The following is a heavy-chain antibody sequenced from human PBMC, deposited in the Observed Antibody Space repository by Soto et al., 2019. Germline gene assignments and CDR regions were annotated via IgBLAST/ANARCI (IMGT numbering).Heavy chain of an antibody. Sequence: SETLSHTCTFSGHSIHSGAYYWTWIRQLPGKGLEWIGDISDTGNTFYNPSLRSRLTMSLDTSKNHFSLKLSSVTAADTAVYYCARVWVLYSSGQSDYWGQGTLVTVSS. CDR2: ISDTGNT. V-gene: IGHV4-31*03. CDR3: ARVWVLYSSGQSDY. J-gene: IGHJ4*02. CDR1: GHSIHSGAYY. D-gene: IGHD6-19*01.